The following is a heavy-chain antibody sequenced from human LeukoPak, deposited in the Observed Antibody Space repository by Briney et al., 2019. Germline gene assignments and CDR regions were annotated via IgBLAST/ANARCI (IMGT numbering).Heavy chain of an antibody. Sequence: PGGSLRLSCAASGFTFSSYWMHWVRQAPGKGLVWVSRINGDGRSTNYADAVKGRFTISRDNAKNTLYLQMNSLRAEDTAVYYCATLDYYMDVWGQGTTVTVSS. CDR3: ATLDYYMDV. V-gene: IGHV3-74*01. J-gene: IGHJ6*02. CDR1: GFTFSSYW. CDR2: INGDGRST.